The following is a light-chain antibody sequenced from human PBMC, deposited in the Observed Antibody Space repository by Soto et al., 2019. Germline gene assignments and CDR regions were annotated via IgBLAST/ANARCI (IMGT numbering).Light chain of an antibody. CDR2: GTS. CDR1: QSVSSY. J-gene: IGKJ4*01. CDR3: QQHSNWPLT. V-gene: IGKV3-11*01. Sequence: EIVLTQSPATLSLSPAERATLSCRASQSVSSYLAWYQQKPGQAPRLLIYGTSNRATGIPARFSGSGSGTDFTLTISSLEPEDFAVYYCQQHSNWPLTFGGGTKVEIK.